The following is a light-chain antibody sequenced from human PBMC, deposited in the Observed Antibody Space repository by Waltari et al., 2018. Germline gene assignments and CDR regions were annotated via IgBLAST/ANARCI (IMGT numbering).Light chain of an antibody. V-gene: IGKV3-15*01. J-gene: IGKJ1*01. CDR1: QSIGRD. CDR3: QHFNNWPPWA. Sequence: EILMTQSPATLSVSPGDTATLSCRASQSIGRDLAWYQQRPGQAPRLLIYSATVRATGVPARFSASGSGTEFSLTISSLQSEDVAVYYCQHFNNWPPWAFGQGTKVEIK. CDR2: SAT.